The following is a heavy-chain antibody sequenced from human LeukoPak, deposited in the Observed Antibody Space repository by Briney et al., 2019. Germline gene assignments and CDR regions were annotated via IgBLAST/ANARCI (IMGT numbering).Heavy chain of an antibody. CDR2: ISGSGGST. CDR1: AFTFSSYA. V-gene: IGHV3-23*01. Sequence: GASLRLLCAASAFTFSSYAMSWVRQAPGKGLEWVSAISGSGGSTYYSDSVKGRFTISGDNSTNPLYLQMNCLRAEDTAVYYCAKDSDDYVWGSYRYRDYWGQGTLVTVSS. D-gene: IGHD3-16*02. CDR3: AKDSDDYVWGSYRYRDY. J-gene: IGHJ4*02.